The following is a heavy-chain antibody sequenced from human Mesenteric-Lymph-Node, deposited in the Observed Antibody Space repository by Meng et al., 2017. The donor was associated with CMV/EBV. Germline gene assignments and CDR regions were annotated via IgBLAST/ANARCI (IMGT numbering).Heavy chain of an antibody. Sequence: SLRLSCAVSGFNFHDYAMHWVRQVPGQCLEWVSGISWNSGSIGYADSVKGRFTISRDNAKNSLILQMESLRREDTTLYYCAKAITIFGVVITPVPGMDVWGQGTTVTVSS. CDR2: ISWNSGSI. J-gene: IGHJ6*02. V-gene: IGHV3-9*01. CDR3: AKAITIFGVVITPVPGMDV. D-gene: IGHD3-3*01. CDR1: GFNFHDYA.